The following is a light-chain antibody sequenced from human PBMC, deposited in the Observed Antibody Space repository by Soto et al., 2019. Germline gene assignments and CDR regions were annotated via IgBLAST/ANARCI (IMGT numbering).Light chain of an antibody. J-gene: IGKJ1*01. CDR2: WAS. Sequence: DIVMTQSPDSLAVSLGERATINCKSSQSVLYNSNNKNDLAWYQQKPGQPPKLLIYWASTRESGVPDRFSGSGSGTDFTLTISSLRAEDVAVYYCQQYSSTPWTFGQGTKVQIK. CDR1: QSVLYNSNNKND. CDR3: QQYSSTPWT. V-gene: IGKV4-1*01.